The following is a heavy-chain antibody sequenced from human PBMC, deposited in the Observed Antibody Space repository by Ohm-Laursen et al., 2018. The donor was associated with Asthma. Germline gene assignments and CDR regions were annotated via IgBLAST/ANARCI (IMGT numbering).Heavy chain of an antibody. V-gene: IGHV2-5*02. CDR1: GFSLSTTGVG. D-gene: IGHD2-2*02. Sequence: TQTLTLTCTFSGFSLSTTGVGVGWIRQPPGKALEWPALIYWDDDKRYSPSLRSRLSITKDTSKNQVVLTMTNMDPVDAATYYCAHSVCSTSCYTAFDIWGQGTMVTVSS. J-gene: IGHJ3*02. CDR3: AHSVCSTSCYTAFDI. CDR2: IYWDDDK.